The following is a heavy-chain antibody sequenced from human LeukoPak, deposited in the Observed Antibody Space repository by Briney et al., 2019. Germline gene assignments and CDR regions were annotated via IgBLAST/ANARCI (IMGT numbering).Heavy chain of an antibody. V-gene: IGHV3-30*18. Sequence: QPGRSLRLSCAASGFTFSSYGMHWVRQAPGKGLEWVAVISYDGSNKYYADSVKGRFTISRDNSKNTLYLQMNSLRAEDTAVYYCAKDIEEWLVKGGGCFDYWGQGTLVTVSS. D-gene: IGHD6-19*01. CDR3: AKDIEEWLVKGGGCFDY. CDR2: ISYDGSNK. J-gene: IGHJ4*02. CDR1: GFTFSSYG.